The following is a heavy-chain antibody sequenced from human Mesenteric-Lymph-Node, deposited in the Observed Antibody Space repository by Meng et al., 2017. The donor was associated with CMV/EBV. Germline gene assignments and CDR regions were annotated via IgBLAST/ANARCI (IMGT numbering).Heavy chain of an antibody. J-gene: IGHJ4*02. Sequence: QGQLVQSGVAVKKLGASVRVSCMASGYTFIDFYINWVRQAPGQGLEWMGRINPMTGGRSYAQNLQGRVTMTRDTSINTAYMEVNRLNSDDSAMYYCARDRDTDWYSPFDYWGPGTLVTVSS. D-gene: IGHD3-9*01. CDR1: GYTFIDFY. CDR3: ARDRDTDWYSPFDY. CDR2: INPMTGGR. V-gene: IGHV1-2*06.